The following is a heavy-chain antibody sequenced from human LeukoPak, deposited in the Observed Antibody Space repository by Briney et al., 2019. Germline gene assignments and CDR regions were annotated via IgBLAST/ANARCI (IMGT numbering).Heavy chain of an antibody. V-gene: IGHV4-34*01. CDR2: INHSGST. Sequence: SETLSLTCAVYGGSFSGYYWSWIRQPPGKGLEWIGEINHSGSTNYNPSLKSRVTISVDTSKNQFSLKLSSVTAADTAVYYCARSSSGWYETLFDYWGQGTLVTVSS. CDR3: ARSSSGWYETLFDY. J-gene: IGHJ4*02. CDR1: GGSFSGYY. D-gene: IGHD6-19*01.